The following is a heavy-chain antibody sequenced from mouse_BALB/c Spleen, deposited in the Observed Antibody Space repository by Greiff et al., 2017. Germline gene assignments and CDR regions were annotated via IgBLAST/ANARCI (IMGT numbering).Heavy chain of an antibody. CDR1: GYSITSDYA. J-gene: IGHJ4*01. Sequence: EVQLQQSGPGLVKPSQSLSLTCTVTGYSITSDYAWNWIRQFPGNKLEWMGYISYSGSTSYNPSLKSRISITRDTSKNQFFLQLNSVTTEDTATYYCARELGRGYYAMDYWGQGTSVTVSS. V-gene: IGHV3-2*02. D-gene: IGHD4-1*01. CDR3: ARELGRGYYAMDY. CDR2: ISYSGST.